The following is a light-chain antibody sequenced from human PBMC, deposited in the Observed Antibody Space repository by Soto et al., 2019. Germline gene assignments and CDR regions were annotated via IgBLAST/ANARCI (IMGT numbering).Light chain of an antibody. CDR2: ESS. CDR1: RIVSSH. CDR3: QQHNNWPPIN. J-gene: IGKJ5*01. V-gene: IGKV3-15*01. Sequence: EIVMTQAPATLSHPPLPGANLSCSSSRIVSSHLAWYQQKPGQAPRLLIFESSTRATGIPARFSGSGSGTEFTLTISSLQSEDFAVYYCQQHNNWPPINFGKGTQLEIK.